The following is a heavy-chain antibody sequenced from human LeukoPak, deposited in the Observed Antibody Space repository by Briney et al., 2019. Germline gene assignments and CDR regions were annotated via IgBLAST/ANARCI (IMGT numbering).Heavy chain of an antibody. CDR2: IGTAGDP. J-gene: IGHJ3*02. Sequence: GGSLRLSCAASGFTFSSYDMHCVRQSTGKGLEWVSAIGTAGDPYYPGSVKGRFTISRENAKNSLYLQMNSLRAGDTAVYYCARSDLGDAFDIWGQGTMVTVSS. D-gene: IGHD3-10*01. CDR3: ARSDLGDAFDI. CDR1: GFTFSSYD. V-gene: IGHV3-13*05.